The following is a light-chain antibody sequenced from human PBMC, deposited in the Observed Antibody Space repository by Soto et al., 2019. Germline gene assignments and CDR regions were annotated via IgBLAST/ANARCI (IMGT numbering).Light chain of an antibody. CDR3: QSYDSSLSGVV. CDR2: VTN. J-gene: IGLJ2*01. CDR1: SSNIGAGYD. V-gene: IGLV1-40*01. Sequence: QSVLTQPPSVSGAPGQRVTISCTGSSSNIGAGYDVHWYQHLPGTAPKLLIYVTNNRPSGVPDLFSGSKSGTSASLAITGLRPEDEADYFCQSYDSSLSGVVFGGGTKLTVL.